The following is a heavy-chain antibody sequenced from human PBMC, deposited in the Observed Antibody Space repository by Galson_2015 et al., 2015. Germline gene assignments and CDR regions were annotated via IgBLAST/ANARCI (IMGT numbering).Heavy chain of an antibody. D-gene: IGHD3-10*01. CDR3: AKDRGAGSRYYFDY. J-gene: IGHJ4*02. V-gene: IGHV3-43*01. CDR1: GFTFDDYT. CDR2: ISWDGGST. Sequence: SLRLSCAASGFTFDDYTMHWVRQAPGKGLEWVSLISWDGGSTYYADSVKGRFTISRDNSKNSLYLQMNSLRTEDTALYYCAKDRGAGSRYYFDYWGQGTLVTVSS.